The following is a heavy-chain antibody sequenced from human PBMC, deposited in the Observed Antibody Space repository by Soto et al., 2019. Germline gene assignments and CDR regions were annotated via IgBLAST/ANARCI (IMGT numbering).Heavy chain of an antibody. CDR1: GGTFSSYA. D-gene: IGHD6-13*01. CDR3: AREMGDSSSWPPLDY. CDR2: IIPIFGTA. V-gene: IGHV1-69*01. Sequence: VSCKASGGTFSSYAISWVRQAPGQGLEWMGGIIPIFGTANYAQKFQGRVTITADESTSTAYMELSSLRSEDTAVYYCAREMGDSSSWPPLDYWGQGTLVTVSS. J-gene: IGHJ4*02.